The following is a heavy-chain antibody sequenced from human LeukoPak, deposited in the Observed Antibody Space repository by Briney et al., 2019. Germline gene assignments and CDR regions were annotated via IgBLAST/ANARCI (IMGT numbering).Heavy chain of an antibody. CDR1: GFTFSNYA. Sequence: PGGSLRFSCAASGFTFSNYAMSWVRQAPGKGLKWVSAIVGSGGSTYYADSVKGRFSISRDNSKNTLFLQMNSLRVEDTALYYCSKWGDYDVLTGYYDSDFWGQGTLVTVSS. CDR3: SKWGDYDVLTGYYDSDF. D-gene: IGHD3-9*01. CDR2: IVGSGGST. J-gene: IGHJ4*02. V-gene: IGHV3-23*01.